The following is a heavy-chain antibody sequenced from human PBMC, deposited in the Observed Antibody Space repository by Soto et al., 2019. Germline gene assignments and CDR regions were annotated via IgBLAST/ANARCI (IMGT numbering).Heavy chain of an antibody. CDR3: AKDHSYGYFGYFDY. CDR1: GFTFSSYG. CDR2: ISYDGSNK. J-gene: IGHJ4*02. D-gene: IGHD5-18*01. Sequence: QEQLVESGGGVVQPGRSLRLSCAASGFTFSSYGMHWVRQAPGKGLEWVAVISYDGSNKYYADSVKGRFTISRDNSKNTLYLQMNSLRAEDTAVYYCAKDHSYGYFGYFDYWGQGTLVTVSS. V-gene: IGHV3-30*18.